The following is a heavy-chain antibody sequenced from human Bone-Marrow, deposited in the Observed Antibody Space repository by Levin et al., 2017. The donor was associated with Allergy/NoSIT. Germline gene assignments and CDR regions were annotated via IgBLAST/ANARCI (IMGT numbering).Heavy chain of an antibody. J-gene: IGHJ4*02. CDR3: ARRGGYGDYDNFDH. CDR2: INSDGSIT. CDR1: GFTFSSYW. Sequence: LSLTCAASGFTFSSYWMHWVRQVPGKGLVWVSRINSDGSITTYADSVKGRFTISRDNAKNTLYVQMTSLRAEDTAVYYCARRGGYGDYDNFDHWGQGTLVTVSS. D-gene: IGHD4-17*01. V-gene: IGHV3-74*01.